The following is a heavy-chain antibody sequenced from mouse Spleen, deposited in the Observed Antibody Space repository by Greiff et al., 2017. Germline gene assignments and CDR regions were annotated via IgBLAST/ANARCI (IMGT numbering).Heavy chain of an antibody. D-gene: IGHD2-1*01. CDR2: ISSGSSTI. CDR1: GFTFSDYG. CDR3: AYYGNYAWFAY. Sequence: EVKVVESGGGLVKPGGSLKLSCAASGFTFSDYGMHWVRQAPEKGLEWVAYISSGSSTIYYADTVKGRFTISRVNAKNTLFLQMTSLRSEDTAMYYCAYYGNYAWFAYWGQGTLVTVSA. J-gene: IGHJ3*01. V-gene: IGHV5-17*01.